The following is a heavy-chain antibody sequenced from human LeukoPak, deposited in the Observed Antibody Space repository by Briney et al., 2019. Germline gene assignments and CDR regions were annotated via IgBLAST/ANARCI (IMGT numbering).Heavy chain of an antibody. CDR3: ARDGFLGPVTAYLDY. D-gene: IGHD2-21*02. V-gene: IGHV3-74*01. CDR1: GFTLGVYA. J-gene: IGHJ4*02. CDR2: VKSDGSST. Sequence: PGGSLKPSWEASGFTLGVYASHWARKAQGKGLGWSSGVKSDGSSTSYADSVKGRFTISRDNARSTLYLQMNSLRAEDTAVYYCARDGFLGPVTAYLDYWGQGTPVTVSS.